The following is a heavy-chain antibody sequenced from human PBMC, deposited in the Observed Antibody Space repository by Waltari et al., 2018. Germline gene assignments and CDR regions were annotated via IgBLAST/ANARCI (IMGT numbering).Heavy chain of an antibody. CDR2: ISWNSGSI. CDR1: GFTFDDYA. J-gene: IGHJ4*02. CDR3: AKGALRFLEWLLGI. V-gene: IGHV3-9*01. Sequence: VQLVEAGGGLVQPGRSLRLSCAASGFTFDDYAMHWVRQAPGKGLEWVSGISWNSGSIGYADSVKGRFTISRDNAKNSLYLQMNSLRAEDTALYYCAKGALRFLEWLLGIWGQGTLVTVSS. D-gene: IGHD3-3*01.